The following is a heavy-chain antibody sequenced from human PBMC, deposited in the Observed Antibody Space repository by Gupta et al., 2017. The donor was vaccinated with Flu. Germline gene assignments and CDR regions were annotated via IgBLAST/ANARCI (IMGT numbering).Heavy chain of an antibody. CDR1: GFTFSSYW. Sequence: EVQLVESGGGLVQPGGSLRLSCAASGFTFSSYWMHWVRQPPGKGLVWVSRINSDGTRTSYADSVKGRFTISRENAKKTLYLKMKSLRAEDTAVDYCATYRTFDYGGQGTLVTVSS. V-gene: IGHV3-74*01. CDR3: ATYRTFDY. D-gene: IGHD1-7*01. J-gene: IGHJ4*02. CDR2: INSDGTRT.